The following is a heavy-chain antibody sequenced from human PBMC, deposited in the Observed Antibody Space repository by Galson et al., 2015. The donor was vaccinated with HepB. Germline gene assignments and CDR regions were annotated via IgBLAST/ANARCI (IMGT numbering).Heavy chain of an antibody. Sequence: TLSLTCTVSGGSISSYYWSWIRQPAGKGLEWIGRIYTSGSTNYNPSLKSRVTMSVDTSKNQFSLKLSSVTAADTAVYYCARSVKNGYSSSWRYPGGMDVWGQGTTVTVSS. D-gene: IGHD6-13*01. CDR3: ARSVKNGYSSSWRYPGGMDV. V-gene: IGHV4-4*07. CDR1: GGSISSYY. J-gene: IGHJ6*02. CDR2: IYTSGST.